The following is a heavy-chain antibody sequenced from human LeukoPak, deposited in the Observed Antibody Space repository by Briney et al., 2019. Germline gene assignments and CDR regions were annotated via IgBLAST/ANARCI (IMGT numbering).Heavy chain of an antibody. V-gene: IGHV3-64*01. Sequence: GGALRLSCAASGFTFSSYAMHWVRQAPGKGLEYVSAISSNGGSTYYANSVKGRFTISRDNSKNTLYLQMGSLRAEDMAVYYCAAYNDYGDYRWGQGTLVTVSS. D-gene: IGHD4-17*01. J-gene: IGHJ5*02. CDR2: ISSNGGST. CDR3: AAYNDYGDYR. CDR1: GFTFSSYA.